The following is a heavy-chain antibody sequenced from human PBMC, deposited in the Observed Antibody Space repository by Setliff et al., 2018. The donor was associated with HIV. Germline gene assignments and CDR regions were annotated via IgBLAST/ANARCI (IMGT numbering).Heavy chain of an antibody. V-gene: IGHV4-59*01. Sequence: PSETLSLTCTVSGGSISSYYWSWIRQPPGKGLEWIGYIYYSGSTNYNPSLKSRVNISVDTSKNQFSLKLSSVTAADTAVYYCARFPNPSQIVVVMPPDYWGQGTLVTVSS. D-gene: IGHD3-22*01. CDR1: GGSISSYY. CDR2: IYYSGST. CDR3: ARFPNPSQIVVVMPPDY. J-gene: IGHJ4*02.